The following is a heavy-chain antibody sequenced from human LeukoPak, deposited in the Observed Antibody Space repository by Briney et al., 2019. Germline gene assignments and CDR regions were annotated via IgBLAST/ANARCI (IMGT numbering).Heavy chain of an antibody. CDR2: ISSDSSSFT. D-gene: IGHD2-15*01. CDR3: AGRHCSGGGCYFAGADPFDY. V-gene: IGHV3-21*04. J-gene: IGHJ4*02. Sequence: GGSLRLSCAASGFTFSTYHFHWVRQAPGKGLEWVSTISSDSSSFTYYAHSVQGRFTISRDNAQNSLYLQMYSLRAEDTAVYFCAGRHCSGGGCYFAGADPFDYWGQGTLVTVSS. CDR1: GFTFSTYH.